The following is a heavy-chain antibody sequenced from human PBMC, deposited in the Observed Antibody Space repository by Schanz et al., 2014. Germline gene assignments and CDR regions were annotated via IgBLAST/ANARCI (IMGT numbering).Heavy chain of an antibody. CDR1: GFTFSTYW. D-gene: IGHD3-3*01. V-gene: IGHV3-7*01. CDR3: ARDKGGYYPFDY. J-gene: IGHJ4*02. CDR2: IKQDESER. Sequence: EVQLVESGGGLVQPGGSLRLSCAASGFTFSTYWMSWVRQAPGKGQEWVANIKQDESERSYVDSVKGRFTISRDNAKNSLYLQMNSLRAEDTAVYYCARDKGGYYPFDYWGQGTLVTVSS.